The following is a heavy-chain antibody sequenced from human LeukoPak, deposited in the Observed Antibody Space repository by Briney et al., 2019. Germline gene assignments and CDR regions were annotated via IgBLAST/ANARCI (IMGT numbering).Heavy chain of an antibody. Sequence: ASVKVSCKASGYTFTSYYMHWVRQAPGQGLEWMGIINPSGGSTSYAQKFQGRVTMTRDTSTSTVYMELSSLRSEDTAVYYCARCGQQLEWEGGDNWFDPWGQGTLVTVSS. J-gene: IGHJ5*02. CDR2: INPSGGST. V-gene: IGHV1-46*01. CDR3: ARCGQQLEWEGGDNWFDP. CDR1: GYTFTSYY. D-gene: IGHD6-13*01.